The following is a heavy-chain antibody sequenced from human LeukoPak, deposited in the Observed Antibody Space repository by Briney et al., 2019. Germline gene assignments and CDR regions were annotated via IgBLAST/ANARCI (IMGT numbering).Heavy chain of an antibody. CDR2: IKQDGSEK. D-gene: IGHD2-15*01. Sequence: GGSLRLSCAVSGFASSSYWMSWVRQAPGKGLEWVANIKQDGSEKYYVDSVKGRFTISRDNAKNSLYLQMNSLRAEDTAVYYCARAPYCIGGSCRFDYWGQGTLVTVSS. CDR1: GFASSSYW. J-gene: IGHJ4*02. CDR3: ARAPYCIGGSCRFDY. V-gene: IGHV3-7*03.